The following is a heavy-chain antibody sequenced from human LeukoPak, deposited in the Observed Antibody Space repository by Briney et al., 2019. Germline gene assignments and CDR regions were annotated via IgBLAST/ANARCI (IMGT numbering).Heavy chain of an antibody. CDR2: IKEDGSQK. V-gene: IGHV3-7*04. Sequence: AGSLTLSCAASGFTFSSYWMSWVRQSPGKGLELVANIKEDGSQKYYVDSVKGRFTISRDNAKNSLYLQMNSLRGEDTAVYYCARGLTRSDYWGQGTLVTVSS. CDR3: ARGLTRSDY. J-gene: IGHJ4*02. CDR1: GFTFSSYW.